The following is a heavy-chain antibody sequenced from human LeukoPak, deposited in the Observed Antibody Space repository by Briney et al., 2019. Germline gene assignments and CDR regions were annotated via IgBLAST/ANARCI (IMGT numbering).Heavy chain of an antibody. Sequence: PSETLSLTCAVYGGSFSGYYWSWIRQPPGKGLEWIGEINHSGSTNYNPSLKSRVTISVDSSKNQFSLKLSSMTAADTAVYYCAAGEGWLPTIWGQGTLVTVSS. CDR2: INHSGST. D-gene: IGHD5-12*01. CDR3: AAGEGWLPTI. J-gene: IGHJ4*02. CDR1: GGSFSGYY. V-gene: IGHV4-34*01.